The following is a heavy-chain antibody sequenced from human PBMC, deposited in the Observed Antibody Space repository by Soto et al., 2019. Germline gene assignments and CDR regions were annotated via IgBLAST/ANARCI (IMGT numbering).Heavy chain of an antibody. D-gene: IGHD3-10*01. Sequence: QITLKESGPTLVKPTQTLTLTCTFSGFSLSTSGVGVGWIRQPPGKALEWLALIYWDDDKRYSPSLKSRLTITKDTSKNQVVLTMTNMDPVDTATYYCAQAPMVRGVINSFDYWGQGTLVTVSS. CDR1: GFSLSTSGVG. CDR3: AQAPMVRGVINSFDY. CDR2: IYWDDDK. J-gene: IGHJ4*02. V-gene: IGHV2-5*02.